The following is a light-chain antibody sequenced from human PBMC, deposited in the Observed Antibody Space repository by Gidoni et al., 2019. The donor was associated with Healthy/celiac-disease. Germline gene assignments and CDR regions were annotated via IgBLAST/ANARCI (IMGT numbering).Light chain of an antibody. Sequence: QSALTQPRSVSGSPGQSVTISCTGTSSDVGGYNHVSWYQQHPGNAPKLMIYDVSKRPSGVPDRFSGSKSGNTASLTISGLQAEDEADYYCCSYAGSYTLVFGGGTKLTVL. CDR1: SSDVGGYNH. J-gene: IGLJ2*01. V-gene: IGLV2-11*01. CDR2: DVS. CDR3: CSYAGSYTLV.